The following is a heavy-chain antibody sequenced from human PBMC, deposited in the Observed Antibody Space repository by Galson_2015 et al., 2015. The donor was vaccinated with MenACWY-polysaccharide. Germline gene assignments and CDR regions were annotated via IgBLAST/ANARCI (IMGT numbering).Heavy chain of an antibody. D-gene: IGHD3-3*01. CDR2: ISYDGSNK. CDR3: ARADFWSGPMDV. J-gene: IGHJ6*04. Sequence: SLRLSCAASGFTFSSYAMHWVRQAPGKGLEWVAVISYDGSNKYYADSVKGRFTISRDNSKNTLYLQMNSLRAEDTAVYYCARADFWSGPMDVWGKGTTVTVSS. CDR1: GFTFSSYA. V-gene: IGHV3-30-3*01.